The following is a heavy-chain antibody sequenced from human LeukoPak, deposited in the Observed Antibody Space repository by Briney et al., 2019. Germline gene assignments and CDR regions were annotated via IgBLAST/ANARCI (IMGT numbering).Heavy chain of an antibody. Sequence: GGSLRLSCAASGFTFSSYWMSWVRQAPGKGLEWVSSISSSSSYIYYADSVKGRFTISRDNAKNSLYLQMNSLRAEDTAVYYCARDVLGYYDSSGRDYWGQGTLVTVSS. D-gene: IGHD3-22*01. CDR1: GFTFSSYW. CDR2: ISSSSSYI. V-gene: IGHV3-21*01. J-gene: IGHJ4*02. CDR3: ARDVLGYYDSSGRDY.